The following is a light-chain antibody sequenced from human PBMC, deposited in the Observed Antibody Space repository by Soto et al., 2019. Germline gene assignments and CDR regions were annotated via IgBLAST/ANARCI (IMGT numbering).Light chain of an antibody. CDR1: SSNIGSNI. Sequence: QSVLTQPPSASGTPGQRVTISCFGSSSNIGSNIVDWYQQLPGTAPKLLVYRTDHRPSGVPDRFSGSKSGTSASLAISGLQSEDESYYYCASWDDMLSGPVLGGGTKLTVL. CDR3: ASWDDMLSGPV. V-gene: IGLV1-44*01. J-gene: IGLJ2*01. CDR2: RTD.